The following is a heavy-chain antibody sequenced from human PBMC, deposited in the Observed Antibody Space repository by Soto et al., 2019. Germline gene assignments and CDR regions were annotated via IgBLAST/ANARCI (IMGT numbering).Heavy chain of an antibody. J-gene: IGHJ6*02. D-gene: IGHD2-21*01. CDR1: GFTFSSYG. CDR2: ISYDGSNK. V-gene: IGHV3-30*18. CDR3: AKALCGGDCSFYGMDV. Sequence: QVQLVESGGGVVQPGRSLRLSCAASGFTFSSYGMHWVRQAPGKGLEWVAVISYDGSNKYYADSVKGRFTISRDNSKNTLYLQMNRLRAEDTAVYYCAKALCGGDCSFYGMDVWGQGTTVTVSS.